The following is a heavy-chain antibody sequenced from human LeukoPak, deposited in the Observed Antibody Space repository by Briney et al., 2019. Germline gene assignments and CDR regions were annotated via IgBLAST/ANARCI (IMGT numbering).Heavy chain of an antibody. CDR2: IKQGGIEE. J-gene: IGHJ4*02. Sequence: PGGSLRLSCAASGFTLSRYWMSWVRQAPGTGLEWVANIKQGGIEEYYADSVKGRFTISRDNSKNTLYLQMNSLRAEDTAVYYCAKGVPGIAVAGTDHWGQGTLVTVSS. CDR1: GFTLSRYW. CDR3: AKGVPGIAVAGTDH. V-gene: IGHV3-7*03. D-gene: IGHD6-19*01.